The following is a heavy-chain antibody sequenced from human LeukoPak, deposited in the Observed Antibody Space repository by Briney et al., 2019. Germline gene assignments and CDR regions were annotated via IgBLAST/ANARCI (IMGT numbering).Heavy chain of an antibody. J-gene: IGHJ3*02. D-gene: IGHD2-2*01. CDR1: GFTFDDYT. CDR3: AKNWEPAAGTWPDAFDI. V-gene: IGHV3-43*01. Sequence: PGGSLRLSCAASGFTFDDYTMHWVRQAPGKGLEWVSLISWDGGSTYYADSVKGRFTISRDNSKNSLYLQMNSLRTEDTALYYCAKNWEPAAGTWPDAFDIWGQGTMVTVSS. CDR2: ISWDGGST.